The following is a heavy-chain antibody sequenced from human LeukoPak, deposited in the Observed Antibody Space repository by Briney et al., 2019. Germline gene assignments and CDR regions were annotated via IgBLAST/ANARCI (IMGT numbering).Heavy chain of an antibody. V-gene: IGHV4-38-2*02. Sequence: SETLSLTCTVSGYSISSGYYWGWLRQPPGKGLEWIGSIYHSGSTYYNPSLKSQVTISVDTSKNQFSLKLSSVTAADTAVYYCARSSEGRYYYDSSGFSYYYYYMDVWGKGTTVTISS. D-gene: IGHD3-22*01. J-gene: IGHJ6*03. CDR2: IYHSGST. CDR3: ARSSEGRYYYDSSGFSYYYYYMDV. CDR1: GYSISSGYY.